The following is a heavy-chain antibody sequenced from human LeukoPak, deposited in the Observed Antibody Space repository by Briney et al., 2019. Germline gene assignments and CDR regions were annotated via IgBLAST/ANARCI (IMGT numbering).Heavy chain of an antibody. CDR2: IWYDGSNK. V-gene: IGHV3-33*01. CDR3: ARTPGYSYGYFDY. CDR1: GFTFSSYG. Sequence: GGSLRLSCAASGFTFSSYGMHWVRQAPGKGLEWVAVIWYDGSNKYYADSVKGQFTISRDNSKNTLYLQMNSLRAEDTAVYYCARTPGYSYGYFDYWGQGTLVTVSS. J-gene: IGHJ4*02. D-gene: IGHD5-18*01.